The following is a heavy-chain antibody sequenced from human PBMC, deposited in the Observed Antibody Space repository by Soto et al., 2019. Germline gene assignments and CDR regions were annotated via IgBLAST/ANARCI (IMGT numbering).Heavy chain of an antibody. CDR1: GGSISSYY. D-gene: IGHD6-6*01. J-gene: IGHJ4*02. Sequence: SETLSLTCTVSGGSISSYYWSWIRQPPGKGLEWIGYIYYSGSTNYNPSLKSRVTISVDTSKNQFSLKLSSVTAADTAVYYCARHSSSSRGNYFDYWGQGTLVTVSS. V-gene: IGHV4-59*08. CDR2: IYYSGST. CDR3: ARHSSSSRGNYFDY.